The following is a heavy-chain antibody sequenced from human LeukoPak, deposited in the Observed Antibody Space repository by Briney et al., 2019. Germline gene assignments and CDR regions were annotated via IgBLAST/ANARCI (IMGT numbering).Heavy chain of an antibody. D-gene: IGHD3-22*01. CDR3: ACLTTADAFDI. J-gene: IGHJ3*02. Sequence: SETLSLTCTVSGGSISSYYWSWTRQPAGKGLEWIGRIYTSGSTNYNPSLKSRVTISVDTSKNQFSLKLSSVTAADTAVYYCACLTTADAFDIWGQGTMVTVSS. V-gene: IGHV4-4*07. CDR2: IYTSGST. CDR1: GGSISSYY.